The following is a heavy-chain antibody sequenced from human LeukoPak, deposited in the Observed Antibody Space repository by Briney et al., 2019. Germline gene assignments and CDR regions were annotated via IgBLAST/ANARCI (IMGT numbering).Heavy chain of an antibody. Sequence: GGSLRLSCAASGFIFSDSAMHWVRQASGKGLEWVGRIRSKANNYATAYAASVKGRFTISRDDSKNTAYLQMSTLKTEDTAVYYCTTVAGTGRIDYWGQGTLVTVSS. CDR3: TTVAGTGRIDY. D-gene: IGHD6-19*01. CDR2: IRSKANNYAT. CDR1: GFIFSDSA. V-gene: IGHV3-73*01. J-gene: IGHJ4*02.